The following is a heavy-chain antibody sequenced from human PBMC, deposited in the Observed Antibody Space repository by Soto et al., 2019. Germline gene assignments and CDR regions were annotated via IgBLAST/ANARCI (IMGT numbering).Heavy chain of an antibody. J-gene: IGHJ3*02. D-gene: IGHD2-15*01. CDR2: IIPILGIA. CDR1: GGTFSSYT. Sequence: QVQLVQSGAEVKKPGSSVKVSCKASGGTFSSYTISWVRQAPGQGLEWMGRIIPILGIANYAQKFQGRVTITADKSTSTAYMELSSLRSEDTAVYYCARDHPFVEMDAFDIWGQGTMVTVSS. CDR3: ARDHPFVEMDAFDI. V-gene: IGHV1-69*08.